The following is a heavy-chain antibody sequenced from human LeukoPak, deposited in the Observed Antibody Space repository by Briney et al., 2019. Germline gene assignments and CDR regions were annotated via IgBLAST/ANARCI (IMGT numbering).Heavy chain of an antibody. J-gene: IGHJ4*02. Sequence: SGGSLRLSCAVSGPAFFTHNFHWVRQAPGKGLECVAFISRRGVIHYADSVKGRFTTSRDNANNSLFLQMNSLRVEDTALYYCARDIESDTRDYWGQGTLVIVSS. CDR3: ARDIESDTRDY. CDR1: GPAFFTHN. V-gene: IGHV3-69-1*02. CDR2: ISRRGVI.